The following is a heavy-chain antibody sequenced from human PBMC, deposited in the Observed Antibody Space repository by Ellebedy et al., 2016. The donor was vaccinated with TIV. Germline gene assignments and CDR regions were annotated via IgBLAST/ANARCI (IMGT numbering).Heavy chain of an antibody. CDR1: GFTFSSYS. CDR2: IKSKVNGETT. CDR3: TTGDGSGSYAY. Sequence: GGSLRLXCAASGFTFSSYSMNWVRQAPGKGLEWVGRIKSKVNGETTEYITLVKGRFIISRDDSRDTLYLQMNSLKTEDTAVYYCTTGDGSGSYAYWGLGTLITVSS. V-gene: IGHV3-15*07. D-gene: IGHD3-10*01. J-gene: IGHJ4*02.